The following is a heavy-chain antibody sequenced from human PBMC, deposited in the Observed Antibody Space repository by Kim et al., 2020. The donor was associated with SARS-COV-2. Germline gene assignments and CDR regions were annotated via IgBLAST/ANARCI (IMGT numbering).Heavy chain of an antibody. Sequence: GESLKISCKGSGYSFTSYWIGWVRQMPGKGLEWMGIIYPGDSDTRYSPSFQGQVTISADKSISTAYLQWSSLKASDTAMYYCASGYSSGWSPLHYFDYWGQGTLVTVSS. J-gene: IGHJ4*02. CDR3: ASGYSSGWSPLHYFDY. V-gene: IGHV5-51*01. CDR2: IYPGDSDT. CDR1: GYSFTSYW. D-gene: IGHD6-19*01.